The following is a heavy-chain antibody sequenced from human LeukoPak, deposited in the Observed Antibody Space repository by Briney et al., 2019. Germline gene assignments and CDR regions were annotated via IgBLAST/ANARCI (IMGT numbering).Heavy chain of an antibody. CDR1: GDSVSSNSAA. J-gene: IGHJ4*02. CDR3: ARDPHIASAAYFDY. Sequence: SQTLSLTCAISGDSVSSNSAAWNWIRQSPSRGLEWLGMTYYRSRWYNDYAVSVKSRVTINPDTSKNQFSLQLNSVTPEDTAVYYCARDPHIASAAYFDYWGQGTLVTVSS. D-gene: IGHD6-13*01. V-gene: IGHV6-1*01. CDR2: TYYRSRWYN.